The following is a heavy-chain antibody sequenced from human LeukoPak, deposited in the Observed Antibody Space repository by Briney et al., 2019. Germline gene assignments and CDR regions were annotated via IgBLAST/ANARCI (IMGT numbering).Heavy chain of an antibody. CDR2: IIPIFGTT. CDR3: AKSRPIAAAGTFENGGEEYYFDY. V-gene: IGHV1-69*01. J-gene: IGHJ4*02. D-gene: IGHD6-13*01. CDR1: GGTFSSYA. Sequence: SVTVSCKASGGTFSSYAISWVRQAPGQGGEWVGGIIPIFGTTNYAQKLQGGVTITADESTSTAYMEMSSRRSEDTAVYYCAKSRPIAAAGTFENGGEEYYFDYWLQGTLLAVSS.